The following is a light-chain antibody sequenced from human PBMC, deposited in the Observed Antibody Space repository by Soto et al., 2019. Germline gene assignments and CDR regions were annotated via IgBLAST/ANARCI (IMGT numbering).Light chain of an antibody. Sequence: DIVMTQSPDSLAVSLGERATINCKSSQSVLYSSNNKNYLAWYQQKPGQPSKLLIYWASTRESGVPDRFGGSGSGTDFTLTISSLQAEDVAVYYCQQYYDTPYTFGQGTKVEIK. CDR3: QQYYDTPYT. V-gene: IGKV4-1*01. CDR1: QSVLYSSNNKNY. J-gene: IGKJ2*01. CDR2: WAS.